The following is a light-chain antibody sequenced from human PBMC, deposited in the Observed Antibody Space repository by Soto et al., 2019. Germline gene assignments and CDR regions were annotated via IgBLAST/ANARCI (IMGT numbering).Light chain of an antibody. CDR3: QQYGSSPIT. Sequence: EIVMTQSPATLSVSPGERATLSCRASQTVSITYLTWYQQKPGQAPRLLIYGTSTRATGVPARFSGSGSGTDFTLTISRLEPEDFAVYYCQQYGSSPITFGQGTRLEIK. CDR2: GTS. CDR1: QTVSITY. J-gene: IGKJ5*01. V-gene: IGKV3-20*01.